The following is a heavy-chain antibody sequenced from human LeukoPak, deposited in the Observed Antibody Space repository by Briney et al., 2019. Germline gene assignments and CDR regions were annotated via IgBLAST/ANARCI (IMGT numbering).Heavy chain of an antibody. Sequence: ASVKVSCKASGYTFTNYGISWVRQAPGQGLEWMGWISAYNGNTNYAQKLQGRVTMTTDTSTSTAYMELRSLRSDDTAVYYCARDLVDTYYYDSSGSNGRDYWGQGTLVTVSS. D-gene: IGHD3-22*01. CDR1: GYTFTNYG. CDR2: ISAYNGNT. V-gene: IGHV1-18*01. CDR3: ARDLVDTYYYDSSGSNGRDY. J-gene: IGHJ4*02.